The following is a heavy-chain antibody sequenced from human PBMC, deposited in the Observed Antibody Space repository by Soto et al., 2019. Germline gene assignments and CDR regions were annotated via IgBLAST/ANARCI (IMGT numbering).Heavy chain of an antibody. CDR1: GFTFSDYY. CDR2: ISSNGSYT. CDR3: ARTPDSHFDY. V-gene: IGHV3-11*06. D-gene: IGHD3-22*01. J-gene: IGHJ4*02. Sequence: SLRLSCAASGFTFSDYYMSWIRQAPGKGLEWLSYISSNGSYTNYADSVKGRFTISRDNAKNSLYLHMNSLRAEDTAVYYCARTPDSHFDYWGQGTLVTVSS.